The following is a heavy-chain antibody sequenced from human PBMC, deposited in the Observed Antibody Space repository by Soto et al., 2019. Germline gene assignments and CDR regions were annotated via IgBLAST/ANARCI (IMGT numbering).Heavy chain of an antibody. Sequence: ASVKVSCKASGYTFTSYGISWVRQAPGQGLEWMGWISAYNGNTNYAQKLQGRVTMTTDTSTSTAYMELRSLRSDDTAVYYCARRNAVSRVVVITNAFDIWGQGPMVTV. V-gene: IGHV1-18*04. CDR2: ISAYNGNT. D-gene: IGHD3-22*01. CDR1: GYTFTSYG. CDR3: ARRNAVSRVVVITNAFDI. J-gene: IGHJ3*02.